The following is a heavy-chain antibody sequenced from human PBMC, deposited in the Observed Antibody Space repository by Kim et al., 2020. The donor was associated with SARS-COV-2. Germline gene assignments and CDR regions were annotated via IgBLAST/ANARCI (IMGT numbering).Heavy chain of an antibody. V-gene: IGHV2-5*02. D-gene: IGHD2-21*01. CDR1: GFSLSTQGVA. CDR2: IYWDDDE. CDR3: AYRPPEGDTWDSFDP. Sequence: SGPTLVKPTETLTLTCTFSGFSLSTQGVAVGWIRQSPGQALEWLALIYWDDDERYSLSLKNRLSIRKDTLKNQVFLTMTLMDPLDTGTYYCAYRPPEGDTWDSFDPWGQGTLVIVSS. J-gene: IGHJ5*02.